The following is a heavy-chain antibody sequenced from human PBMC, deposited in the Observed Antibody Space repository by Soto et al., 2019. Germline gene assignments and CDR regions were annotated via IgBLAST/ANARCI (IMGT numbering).Heavy chain of an antibody. J-gene: IGHJ6*02. D-gene: IGHD3-3*01. V-gene: IGHV3-30-3*02. CDR2: ISYDGSNK. CDR3: AEALLRLLYGMDV. CDR1: GFTFSSYA. Sequence: QVQLVESGGGVVQPGRSLRLSCAASGFTFSSYAMHWVRQAPGKGLEWVAVISYDGSNKYYADSVKGRFTISRDNSKNTLYLQLNRLRAEDTAVYYCAEALLRLLYGMDVWGQGTTVTVSS.